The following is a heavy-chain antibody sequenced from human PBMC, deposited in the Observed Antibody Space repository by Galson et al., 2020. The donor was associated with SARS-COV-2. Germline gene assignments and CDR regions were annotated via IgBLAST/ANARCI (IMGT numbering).Heavy chain of an antibody. CDR2: MYYSGRT. Sequence: SETLSLTCSVSGGSINSSGSYWGWIRQPPGKGLEWIGNMYYSGRTYYNPSLKSRVTMSVDTTKNQFSLKLTSVTAADTAFYYCAGPRRYYDPLTGSPTFMFDLWGRGTLVTVTA. CDR1: GGSINSSGSY. J-gene: IGHJ4*02. D-gene: IGHD3-9*01. V-gene: IGHV4-39*07. CDR3: AGPRRYYDPLTGSPTFMFDL.